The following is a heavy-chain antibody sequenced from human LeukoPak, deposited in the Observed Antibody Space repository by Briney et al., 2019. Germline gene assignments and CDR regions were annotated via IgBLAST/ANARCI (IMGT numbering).Heavy chain of an antibody. J-gene: IGHJ5*02. CDR2: IYHRGSA. CDR3: ASSKAAAVTAAAGGWFDP. CDR1: GGSISSYY. V-gene: IGHV4-59*12. Sequence: SETLSLTCTVSGGSISSYYWTWIRQPPGKGLEWIGYIYHRGSANYNPSLKSRVTISVDTSKNQFSLKLSSVTAADTAVYYCASSKAAAVTAAAGGWFDPWGQGTLVTVSS. D-gene: IGHD6-13*01.